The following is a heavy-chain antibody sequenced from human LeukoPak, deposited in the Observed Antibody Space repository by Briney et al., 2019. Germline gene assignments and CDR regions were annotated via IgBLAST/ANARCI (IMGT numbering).Heavy chain of an antibody. CDR2: ITWDGGST. CDR3: ARERRRVIDY. J-gene: IGHJ4*02. CDR1: GFTFDDYT. D-gene: IGHD1-26*01. Sequence: PGGSLRLSCAASGFTFDDYTMHWVRQVPGKGLQWVSLITWDGGSTFYADSVKGRFTISRDNSKKSLSLQMYGLSTEDTALYYCARERRRVIDYWGQGTLVTVFS. V-gene: IGHV3-43*01.